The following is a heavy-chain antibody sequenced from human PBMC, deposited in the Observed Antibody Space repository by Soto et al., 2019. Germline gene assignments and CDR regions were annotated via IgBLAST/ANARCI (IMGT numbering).Heavy chain of an antibody. V-gene: IGHV1-3*01. CDR2: INAGNGNT. D-gene: IGHD3-10*01. Sequence: ASVKVSCKASGYTFTSYAMHWVRQAPGQRLEWMGWINAGNGNTKYSQKFQGRVTITRDTSASTAYMELSSLRSEDTAVYYCARDLFEYYYGSGSWIILADWGQGTLVTVSS. CDR1: GYTFTSYA. J-gene: IGHJ4*02. CDR3: ARDLFEYYYGSGSWIILAD.